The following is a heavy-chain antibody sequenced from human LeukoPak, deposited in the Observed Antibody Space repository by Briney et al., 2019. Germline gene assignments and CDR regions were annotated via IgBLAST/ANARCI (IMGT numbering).Heavy chain of an antibody. Sequence: EASVTVSCKASGYTFTSYGISWVRQAPGQGLEWMGWISAYNGNTNYAQKLQGRVTMTTDTSTSTAYMELRSLRSDDTAVYYCARDHTYLRTHAFDIWGQGTMVTVSS. V-gene: IGHV1-18*01. D-gene: IGHD1-14*01. CDR3: ARDHTYLRTHAFDI. J-gene: IGHJ3*02. CDR2: ISAYNGNT. CDR1: GYTFTSYG.